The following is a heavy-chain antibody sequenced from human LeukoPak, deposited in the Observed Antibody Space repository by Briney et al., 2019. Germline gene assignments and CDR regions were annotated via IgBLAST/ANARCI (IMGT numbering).Heavy chain of an antibody. D-gene: IGHD3-22*01. V-gene: IGHV4-31*03. CDR2: IYYSGST. J-gene: IGHJ4*02. CDR1: GGSISSGGYY. CDR3: ARSPRYYYDSSGYYDYFDY. Sequence: NTSETLSLTCTVSGGSISSGGYYWSWIRQHPGKGLEWIGYIYYSGSTYYNPSLKSRVTISVDTSKNQFSLKLSSVTAADTAVYYCARSPRYYYDSSGYYDYFDYWDQGTLVTVSS.